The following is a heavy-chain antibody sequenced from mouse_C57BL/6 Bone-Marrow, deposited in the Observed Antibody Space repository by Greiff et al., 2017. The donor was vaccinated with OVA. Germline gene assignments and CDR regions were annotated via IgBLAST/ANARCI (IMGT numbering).Heavy chain of an antibody. CDR2: IDPETGGT. D-gene: IGHD4-1*01. CDR1: GYTFTDYE. J-gene: IGHJ3*01. Sequence: QVQLKESGAELVRPGASVTLSCKASGYTFTDYEMHWVKQTPVHGLEWIGAIDPETGGTAYNQKFKGKAILTADKSSSTAYMELRSLTSEDSAVYYCTRWGNWGRFAYWGQGTLVTVSA. V-gene: IGHV1-15*01. CDR3: TRWGNWGRFAY.